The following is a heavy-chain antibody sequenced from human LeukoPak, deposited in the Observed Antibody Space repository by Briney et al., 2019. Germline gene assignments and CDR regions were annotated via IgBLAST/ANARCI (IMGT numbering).Heavy chain of an antibody. CDR3: ARGGRSGNYAYYVDN. D-gene: IGHD1-26*01. Sequence: GGSLRLACAASGFTFSSYAMSWVRQAPGKGLVWVSRISTDGSRTNYADSVKGRFTISRDGAKNTLYLQMNSLRAEDTAVYYCARGGRSGNYAYYVDNWGHGSPVTVSS. J-gene: IGHJ4*03. V-gene: IGHV3-74*01. CDR2: ISTDGSRT. CDR1: GFTFSSYA.